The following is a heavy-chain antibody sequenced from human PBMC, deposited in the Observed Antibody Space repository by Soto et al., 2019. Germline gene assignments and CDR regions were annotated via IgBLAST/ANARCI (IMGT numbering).Heavy chain of an antibody. CDR2: MNPNSGNT. Sequence: QVQLVQSGAEVKKPGASVKVSCKASGYTFTSYDINWVRQATGQGLEWMGWMNPNSGNTGYAQKFQGRGTMTRNTSISTAYMELSSLRSEDTAVYYCARRDSSGYYLTPGDYYYYGMDVWGQGTTVTVSS. V-gene: IGHV1-8*01. CDR1: GYTFTSYD. D-gene: IGHD3-22*01. J-gene: IGHJ6*02. CDR3: ARRDSSGYYLTPGDYYYYGMDV.